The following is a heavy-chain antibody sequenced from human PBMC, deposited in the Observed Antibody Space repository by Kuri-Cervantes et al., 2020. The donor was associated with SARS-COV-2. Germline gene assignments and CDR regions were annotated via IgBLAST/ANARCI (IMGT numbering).Heavy chain of an antibody. CDR2: IYYRGST. Sequence: SETLSLTCAVYGGSFSGYYWSWIRQPPGKGLEWIGYIYYRGSTNYNPSLKSRVTISVDTSKNQFSLKLSSVPAADTAVYYCARDLPAYYGSGSYYPFDSWGQGTLVTVSS. CDR3: ARDLPAYYGSGSYYPFDS. D-gene: IGHD3-10*01. V-gene: IGHV4-59*12. CDR1: GGSFSGYY. J-gene: IGHJ4*02.